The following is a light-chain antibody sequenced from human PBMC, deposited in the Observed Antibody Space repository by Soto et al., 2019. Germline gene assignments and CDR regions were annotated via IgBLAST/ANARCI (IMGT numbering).Light chain of an antibody. CDR1: QTIYQD. CDR2: RAT. Sequence: DIQMTQSPSSLSASVGERVTITCRASQTIYQDLNWFQQKPGKAPRLLMFRATALQRGVPPRFSGSGYGTEFTLTISGLQPEDFGTYYCQQSYKTPHTFGQGTKLETK. CDR3: QQSYKTPHT. V-gene: IGKV1-39*01. J-gene: IGKJ2*01.